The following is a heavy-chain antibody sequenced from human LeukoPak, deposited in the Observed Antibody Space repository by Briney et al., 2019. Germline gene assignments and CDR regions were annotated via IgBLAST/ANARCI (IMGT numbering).Heavy chain of an antibody. V-gene: IGHV4-4*02. Sequence: SETLSLTCGVSGGSVTGTNWWTWVRQPPGKGLEWIGEVHLDGRTNYNPSLKSRLTMSVDLSENHVSLKLTSVTAADTAVYYCAREGGFYRPLDYSGQGTLVTVSS. CDR1: GGSVTGTNW. CDR3: AREGGFYRPLDY. D-gene: IGHD3-3*01. CDR2: VHLDGRT. J-gene: IGHJ4*02.